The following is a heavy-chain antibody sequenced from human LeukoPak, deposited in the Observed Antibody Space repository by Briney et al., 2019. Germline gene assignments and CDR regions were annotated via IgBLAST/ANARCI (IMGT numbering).Heavy chain of an antibody. D-gene: IGHD5-12*01. J-gene: IGHJ3*02. CDR3: ARAQTLIVATIFLDAFDI. V-gene: IGHV1-8*03. Sequence: ASVKVSCKASGYTFTSYDINWVRQATGQGLEWMGWMNPNNGNTGYAQKFQGRVTITRNTSISTAYMELSSLRSGDTAVYYCARAQTLIVATIFLDAFDIWGQGTMVTVSS. CDR2: MNPNNGNT. CDR1: GYTFTSYD.